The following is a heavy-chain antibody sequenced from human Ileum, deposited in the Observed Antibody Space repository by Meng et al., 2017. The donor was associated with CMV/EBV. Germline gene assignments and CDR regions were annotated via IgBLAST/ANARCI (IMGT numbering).Heavy chain of an antibody. V-gene: IGHV1-8*01. CDR2: MNPDSGLK. CDR3: ARGPRSGWADF. CDR1: GYTLPNND. D-gene: IGHD6-19*01. Sequence: SCRASGYTLPNNDIDWVRLAAGQGLGWMGWMNPDSGLKVYAQRFQGRVIMTSNSVTGTVYMEVSSLTSEDTGVYYCARGPRSGWADFWGQGTLVTVSS. J-gene: IGHJ4*02.